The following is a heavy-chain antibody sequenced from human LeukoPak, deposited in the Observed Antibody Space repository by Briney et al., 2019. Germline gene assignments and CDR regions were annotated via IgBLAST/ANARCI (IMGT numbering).Heavy chain of an antibody. CDR3: AIHEGPYSGSHSFDY. D-gene: IGHD1-26*01. CDR1: GCTFSSGSYY. J-gene: IGHJ4*02. V-gene: IGHV4-61*01. Sequence: PSETVSLTCSVSGCTFSSGSYYWSWIRQPPGKGLEWFGEINHSGGTNYNPSLKSRVTISVDTSKNQFSLKLSSVTAADTAVYYCAIHEGPYSGSHSFDYWGQGTLVTVSS. CDR2: INHSGGT.